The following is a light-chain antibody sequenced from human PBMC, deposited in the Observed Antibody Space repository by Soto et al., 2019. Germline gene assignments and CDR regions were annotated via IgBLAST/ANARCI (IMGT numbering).Light chain of an antibody. J-gene: IGLJ1*01. V-gene: IGLV1-40*01. CDR3: SYV. CDR1: SSNIGAGYD. CDR2: GNN. Sequence: QSVLTQPPSVSGAPGQRVTISCTGSSSNIGAGYDVHWYQQLPGTAPKLLIYGNNNRPSGVPDRFSGSKSGTSASLAITGLQAEDEADDLISYVFGTGTKVTVL.